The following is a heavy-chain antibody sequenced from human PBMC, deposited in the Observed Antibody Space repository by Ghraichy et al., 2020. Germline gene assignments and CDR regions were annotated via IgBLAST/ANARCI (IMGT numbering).Heavy chain of an antibody. CDR2: IYHIENT. Sequence: GSLRLSCTVSSGSMSSYYWNWIRQPPGKGLEWIGYIYHIENTDYNPSLSSRVTISVDTSRNQFRLNLTSVTPADTAAYYCARGQEDWYFDLWGRGTLVTVSS. CDR1: SGSMSSYY. J-gene: IGHJ2*01. V-gene: IGHV4-59*01. CDR3: ARGQEDWYFDL.